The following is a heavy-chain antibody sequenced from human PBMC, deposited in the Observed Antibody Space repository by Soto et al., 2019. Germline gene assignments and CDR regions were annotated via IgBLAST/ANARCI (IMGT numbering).Heavy chain of an antibody. CDR1: GGSFSGYY. CDR2: INHSGST. V-gene: IGHV4-34*01. Sequence: PSETLSLTCAVYGGSFSGYYWSWIRQPPGKGLEWIGEINHSGSTNYNPSLKSRVTISVDTSKNQFSLKLSSVTAADTAVYYCARFGATIGIYYYYGMDVWGQGTTVTVSS. J-gene: IGHJ6*02. D-gene: IGHD5-12*01. CDR3: ARFGATIGIYYYYGMDV.